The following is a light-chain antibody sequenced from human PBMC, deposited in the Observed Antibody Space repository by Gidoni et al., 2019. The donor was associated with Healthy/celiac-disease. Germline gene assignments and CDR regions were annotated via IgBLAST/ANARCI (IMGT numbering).Light chain of an antibody. J-gene: IGKJ4*01. CDR2: AAS. CDR1: QGISSY. Sequence: IQLTQSPSSLSASVGDRVTIPCRASQGISSYLAWYQQKPGKAPKLLIYAASTLQSGGPSRFSGSGSGTDFTLTISSLQPEDFATYYCQQLNSYPLTFGGGTKVEIK. CDR3: QQLNSYPLT. V-gene: IGKV1-9*01.